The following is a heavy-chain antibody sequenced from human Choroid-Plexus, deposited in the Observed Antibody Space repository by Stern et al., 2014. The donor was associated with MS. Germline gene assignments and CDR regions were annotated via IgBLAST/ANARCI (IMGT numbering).Heavy chain of an antibody. D-gene: IGHD2/OR15-2a*01. CDR2: VSYDGSNK. V-gene: IGHV3-30*18. CDR3: AKDRQYLTYFFDH. Sequence: VQLVESGGGVVQPGRPLRLSCVASGFTFGSCAMHWVRQAPGKGLEWVAGVSYDGSNKDYADSVKGRFTISRDNSQYTLYMQMSSLRPEDTAVYYCAKDRQYLTYFFDHWGQGSLVTVSS. J-gene: IGHJ5*02. CDR1: GFTFGSCA.